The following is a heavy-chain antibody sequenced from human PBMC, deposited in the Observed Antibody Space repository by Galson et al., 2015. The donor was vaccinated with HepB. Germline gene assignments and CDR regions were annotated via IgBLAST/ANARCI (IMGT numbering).Heavy chain of an antibody. V-gene: IGHV3-30*18. J-gene: IGHJ6*03. CDR1: GFTFSSYG. Sequence: SLRLSCAASGFTFSSYGMHWVRQAPGKGLEWVAVISYDGSNKYYADSVKGRFTISRDNSKNTLYLQMNSLRAEDTAVYYCAKDLSITMIVVVTAGYMDVWGKGTTVTVSS. D-gene: IGHD3-22*01. CDR2: ISYDGSNK. CDR3: AKDLSITMIVVVTAGYMDV.